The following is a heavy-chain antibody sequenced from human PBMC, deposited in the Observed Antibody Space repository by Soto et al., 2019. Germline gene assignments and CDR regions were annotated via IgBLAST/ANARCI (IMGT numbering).Heavy chain of an antibody. D-gene: IGHD1-20*01. CDR3: ERDGEDNCNNAPPHDAFDI. Sequence: QVQLVQSGAGVKKPGSSVKVSCKASGATFSSYAISWGRQAPGQGLEWMGGIIPIFGTANYAQKFQGRVTITADESTSTAYMELSSLRSEDTAVYYCERDGEDNCNNAPPHDAFDIWGQGTMVTVSS. J-gene: IGHJ3*02. CDR1: GATFSSYA. CDR2: IIPIFGTA. V-gene: IGHV1-69*12.